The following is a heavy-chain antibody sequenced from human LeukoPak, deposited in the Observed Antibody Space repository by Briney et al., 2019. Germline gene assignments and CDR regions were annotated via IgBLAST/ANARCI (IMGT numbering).Heavy chain of an antibody. D-gene: IGHD3-10*01. CDR1: GYTFTSYG. J-gene: IGHJ6*03. Sequence: GASVKVSCKASGYTFTSYGTGWVRQAPGQGLEWMGWISAYNGNTNYAQKFQGRVTMTRDTSTSTVYMELSSLRSEDTAVYYCARDRGSPDHYYYYMDVWGKGTTVTVSS. CDR2: ISAYNGNT. CDR3: ARDRGSPDHYYYYMDV. V-gene: IGHV1-18*01.